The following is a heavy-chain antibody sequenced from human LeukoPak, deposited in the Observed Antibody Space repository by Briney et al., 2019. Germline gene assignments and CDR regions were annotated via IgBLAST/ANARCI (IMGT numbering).Heavy chain of an antibody. CDR3: ARDGGGYCSGGSCYLTHYFDY. CDR2: IYYSGST. J-gene: IGHJ4*02. CDR1: GGSISSSSYY. D-gene: IGHD2-15*01. Sequence: PSETLSLTRTVSGGSISSSSYYWGWIRQPPGKGLEWIGSIYYSGSTYYNPSLKSRVTISVDTSKNQFSLKLSSVTAADTAVYYCARDGGGYCSGGSCYLTHYFDYWGQGTLVTVSS. V-gene: IGHV4-39*07.